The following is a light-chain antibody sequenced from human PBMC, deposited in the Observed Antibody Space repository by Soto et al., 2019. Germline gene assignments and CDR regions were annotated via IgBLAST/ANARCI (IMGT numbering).Light chain of an antibody. CDR2: AHT. Sequence: QSVLTQPPTVYGAPGQRITMSCTGRHFNLSAGYDVHWYQQFPGEAPKVLIFAHTKLVSGVPDGLSGSKPVSSPSLAFAELLAEDEADYDCQASDSGLGAFHVFGTGSKVTGL. V-gene: IGLV1-40*01. CDR1: HFNLSAGYD. CDR3: QASDSGLGAFHV. J-gene: IGLJ1*01.